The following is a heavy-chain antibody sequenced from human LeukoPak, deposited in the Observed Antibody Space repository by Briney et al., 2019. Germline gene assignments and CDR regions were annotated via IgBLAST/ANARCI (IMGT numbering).Heavy chain of an antibody. V-gene: IGHV1-69*13. CDR2: IIPIFGTA. D-gene: IGHD1-26*01. CDR1: GGTFSSYA. J-gene: IGHJ4*02. Sequence: SVKVSCKASGGTFSSYAISWVRQAPGQGLEWMGGIIPIFGTANYAQKFQGRVTITADESTSTAYMELSSLRSEDTAVYYCVRAPGGLEGATYFDYWGQGTLVTVSS. CDR3: VRAPGGLEGATYFDY.